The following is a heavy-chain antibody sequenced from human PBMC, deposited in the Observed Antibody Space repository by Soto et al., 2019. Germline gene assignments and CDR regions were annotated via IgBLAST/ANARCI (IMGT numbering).Heavy chain of an antibody. CDR1: GFTFSSYS. CDR2: ISSSSSYI. V-gene: IGHV3-21*01. J-gene: IGHJ4*02. CDR3: ARDGAGADCSSTSCYPDY. D-gene: IGHD2-2*01. Sequence: GGSLRLSCAASGFTFSSYSMNWVRQAPGKGLEWVSSISSSSSYIYYADSVKGRFTISRDNAKNSLYLQMNSLRAEDTAVYYCARDGAGADCSSTSCYPDYWGQGTLVTV.